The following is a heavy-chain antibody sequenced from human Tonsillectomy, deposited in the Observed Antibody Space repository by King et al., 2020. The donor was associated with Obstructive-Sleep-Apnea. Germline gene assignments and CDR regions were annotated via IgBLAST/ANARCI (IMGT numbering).Heavy chain of an antibody. CDR2: ISYDGSNK. V-gene: IGHV3-30*04. CDR1: GFTFISYA. J-gene: IGHJ4*02. Sequence: VQLVESGGGVVQPGRSLRLSCAASGFTFISYAMHWVRQAPGKGLEWVAVISYDGSNKYYADSVKGRFTISRDNSKNTLYLQMNSLRAEDTAVYYCARDPGVRGVTYYFDYWGQGTLVTVSS. D-gene: IGHD3-10*01. CDR3: ARDPGVRGVTYYFDY.